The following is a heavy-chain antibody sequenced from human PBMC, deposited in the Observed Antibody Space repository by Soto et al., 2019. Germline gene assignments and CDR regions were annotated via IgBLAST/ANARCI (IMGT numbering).Heavy chain of an antibody. D-gene: IGHD5-18*01. Sequence: TSETLSLTCTVSGGSISSGGYYWSWIRQHPGKGLEWIGYIYYSGSTYYNPSLKSRVTISVDTSKNQFSLKLSSVTAADTAVYYCARGGARYSYGYLDYWGQGTLVTVSS. CDR1: GGSISSGGYY. CDR3: ARGGARYSYGYLDY. J-gene: IGHJ4*02. CDR2: IYYSGST. V-gene: IGHV4-31*03.